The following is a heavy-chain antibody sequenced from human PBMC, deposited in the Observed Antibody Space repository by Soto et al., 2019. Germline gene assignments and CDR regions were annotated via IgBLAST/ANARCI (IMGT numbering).Heavy chain of an antibody. Sequence: PGGSLSLSCAASGFTFSSYAMSWVRQAPGKGLEWVSAISGSGGSTYYADSVKGRFTISRDNSKNTLYLQMNSLRAEDTAVYYCAKSELQQLATDPVWGQGTLVTVSS. D-gene: IGHD6-13*01. CDR3: AKSELQQLATDPV. CDR2: ISGSGGST. V-gene: IGHV3-23*01. CDR1: GFTFSSYA. J-gene: IGHJ4*02.